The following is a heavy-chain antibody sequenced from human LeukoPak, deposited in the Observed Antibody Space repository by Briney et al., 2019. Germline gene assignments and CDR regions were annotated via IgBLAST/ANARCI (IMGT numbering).Heavy chain of an antibody. CDR2: INTNTGNP. CDR1: GYTFTSYA. CDR3: ARDWSPIVVSFHLPPAVDY. J-gene: IGHJ4*02. Sequence: GASVKVSCKASGYTFTSYAMNWVRQAPGQGLEWMGWINTNTGNPTYAQGFTGRFVFSLDTSVSTAYLQISSLKAEDTAVYYCARDWSPIVVSFHLPPAVDYWGQGTLVTVSS. D-gene: IGHD2-21*01. V-gene: IGHV7-4-1*02.